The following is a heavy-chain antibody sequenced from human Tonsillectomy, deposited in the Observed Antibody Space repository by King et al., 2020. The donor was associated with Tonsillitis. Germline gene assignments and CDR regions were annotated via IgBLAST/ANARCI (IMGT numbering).Heavy chain of an antibody. CDR3: AQQLIRGRWAFDI. V-gene: IGHV4-39*01. Sequence: QLQESGPGLVEPSETLSLTCTASGDSISSSNYYWGWIRQPPGKGLEWIGSINYNGNTYYNPSLKSRVTISVDPSKNQFSLKLNSVTAADTAVYYCAQQLIRGRWAFDIWGQGTMVTAFS. CDR2: INYNGNT. J-gene: IGHJ3*02. CDR1: GDSISSSNYY. D-gene: IGHD6-13*01.